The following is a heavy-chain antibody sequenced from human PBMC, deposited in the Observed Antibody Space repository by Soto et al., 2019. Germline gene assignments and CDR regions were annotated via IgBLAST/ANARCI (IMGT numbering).Heavy chain of an antibody. CDR3: ARHGESPNCSGGSCPRFDP. Sequence: PSETLSLTCTVSGGSISSSSYYWGWIRQPPGKGLEWIGSIYYSGSTYYNPSLKSRVTISVDTSKNQFSLKLSSVTAADTAVYYCARHGESPNCSGGSCPRFDPWGQGTLVTVSS. J-gene: IGHJ5*02. V-gene: IGHV4-39*01. D-gene: IGHD2-15*01. CDR2: IYYSGST. CDR1: GGSISSSSYY.